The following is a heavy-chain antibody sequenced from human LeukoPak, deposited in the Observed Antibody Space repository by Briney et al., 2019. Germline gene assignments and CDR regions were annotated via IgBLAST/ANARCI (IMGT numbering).Heavy chain of an antibody. V-gene: IGHV4-61*02. Sequence: PSQTLSLTCIVSGGSISSGSYYWSWIRQPAGKGLEWIGRIYTSGSTNYNPSLKSRVTISVDTSKNQFSLKLSSVTAADTAVYYCARETPIDLSSSSLHYWGQGTLVTVSS. CDR2: IYTSGST. J-gene: IGHJ4*02. D-gene: IGHD6-13*01. CDR1: GGSISSGSYY. CDR3: ARETPIDLSSSSLHY.